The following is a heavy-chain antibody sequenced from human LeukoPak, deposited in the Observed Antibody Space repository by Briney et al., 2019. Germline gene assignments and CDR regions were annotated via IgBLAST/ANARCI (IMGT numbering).Heavy chain of an antibody. D-gene: IGHD3-22*01. Sequence: GGSLRLSCAASGFTFSSYAMSWVRQAPGKGLEWVSAISGSGGSTYYADSVKGRLTISRDNSKNTLYLQMNSLRAEDTAVYYCAKVAHYYDSRGPLNDAFDIWGQRTMVTVSS. J-gene: IGHJ3*02. V-gene: IGHV3-23*01. CDR3: AKVAHYYDSRGPLNDAFDI. CDR2: ISGSGGST. CDR1: GFTFSSYA.